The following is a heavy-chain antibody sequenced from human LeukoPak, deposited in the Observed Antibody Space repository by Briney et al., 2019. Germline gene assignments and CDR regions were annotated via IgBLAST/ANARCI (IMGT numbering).Heavy chain of an antibody. CDR3: ARQKMATITWGAFDI. V-gene: IGHV4-34*01. Sequence: SETLSLTCAVYGGSFSGYYWSWIRQPPGKGLEWIGEINHSGSTNYNPSLKSRVTISVDTSKNQFSLKLSSVTAADTAVYYCARQKMATITWGAFDIWGQGTMVTVSS. CDR2: INHSGST. CDR1: GGSFSGYY. D-gene: IGHD5-24*01. J-gene: IGHJ3*02.